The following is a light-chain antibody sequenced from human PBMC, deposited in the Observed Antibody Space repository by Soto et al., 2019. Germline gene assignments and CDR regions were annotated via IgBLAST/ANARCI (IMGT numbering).Light chain of an antibody. CDR3: QVWDNTHDHGGV. V-gene: IGLV3-21*02. Sequence: SYVLTQPPSVSVAPGQTARITCGGNNIGSKSVHWYRQKPGQAPVLVVYDDSDRPSGTPERFSGSNSGNTATLAISRVEAGDEANFYCQVWDNTHDHGGVFGGGTKFTVL. CDR1: NIGSKS. CDR2: DDS. J-gene: IGLJ3*02.